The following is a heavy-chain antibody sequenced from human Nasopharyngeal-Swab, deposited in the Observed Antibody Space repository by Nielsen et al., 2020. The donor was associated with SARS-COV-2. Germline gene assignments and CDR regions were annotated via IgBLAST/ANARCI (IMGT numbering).Heavy chain of an antibody. CDR1: GFTFSSYA. Sequence: GESLKISCAASGFTFSSYAMSWVRQAPGKGLEWVSAISGSGGSTYYADSVKGWFTISRDNSKNTLYLQMNSLRAEDTAVYYCASPPMRWLRLEGWFDPWGQGTLVTVSS. J-gene: IGHJ5*02. CDR3: ASPPMRWLRLEGWFDP. V-gene: IGHV3-23*01. D-gene: IGHD5-12*01. CDR2: ISGSGGST.